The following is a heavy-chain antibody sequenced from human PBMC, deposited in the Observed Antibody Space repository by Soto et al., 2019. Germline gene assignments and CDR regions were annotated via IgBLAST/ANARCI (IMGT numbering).Heavy chain of an antibody. J-gene: IGHJ5*02. V-gene: IGHV3-64D*06. CDR2: LSGDGRST. CDR3: VKGNWAYSYNNWFDP. Sequence: HPAGSLRLSCSASGFTFRSYAIHWVRQAPGKGLEYVSALSGDGRSTYYADSVKGRFTVFRDNSKNTLFLQMSSLRVEDTAVYYCVKGNWAYSYNNWFDPWGQGTLVTVSS. CDR1: GFTFRSYA. D-gene: IGHD5-18*01.